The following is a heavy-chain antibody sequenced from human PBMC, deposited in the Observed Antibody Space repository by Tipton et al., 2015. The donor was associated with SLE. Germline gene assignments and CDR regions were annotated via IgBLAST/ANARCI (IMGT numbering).Heavy chain of an antibody. V-gene: IGHV6-1*01. CDR1: GDSVSINSAA. D-gene: IGHD3-9*01. CDR2: TYYRSKWYN. CDR3: ARAPFHYDILTGYSPGYYFDY. J-gene: IGHJ4*02. Sequence: GLVKPSQTLSLTCVISGDSVSINSAAWSWIRQSPSRGLEWLGRTYYRSKWYNDYAFSVQGRITITPDTSKNQLSLQLTSVTPEDSAVYYCARAPFHYDILTGYSPGYYFDYWGQGTLITVSS.